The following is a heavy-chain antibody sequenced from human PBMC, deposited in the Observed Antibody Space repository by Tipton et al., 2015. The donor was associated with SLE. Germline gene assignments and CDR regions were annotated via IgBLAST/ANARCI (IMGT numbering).Heavy chain of an antibody. CDR2: IAYDGRRK. V-gene: IGHV3-30*04. CDR3: ARDRSSGDADLTFDS. J-gene: IGHJ4*02. CDR1: GFTFSSYA. D-gene: IGHD1-26*01. Sequence: QLVQSGGGVVQPGMSLRLSCAGSGFTFSSYAMHWVCQAPGKGLEWVAVIAYDGRRKYYADSVKGRFTISRDSSYNTLFLQMNSLRSEDTAIYYCARDRSSGDADLTFDSWGQGTLVTVSS.